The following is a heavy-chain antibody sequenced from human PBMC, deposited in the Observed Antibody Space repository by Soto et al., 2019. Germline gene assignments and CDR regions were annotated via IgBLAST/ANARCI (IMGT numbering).Heavy chain of an antibody. J-gene: IGHJ5*02. CDR1: GFGFSSYW. Sequence: EVQLVESGGDLVQPGGSLRLSCAASGFGFSSYWMTWVRQAPGKGLEWVANIKQDGREKYYVASVKGRFTISRDNGNNLLYLQMDSLTPDDTAVYYCAGDGVRNGAYNSWLDPWGQGTLVTVSS. CDR2: IKQDGREK. V-gene: IGHV3-7*03. CDR3: AGDGVRNGAYNSWLDP. D-gene: IGHD3-10*01.